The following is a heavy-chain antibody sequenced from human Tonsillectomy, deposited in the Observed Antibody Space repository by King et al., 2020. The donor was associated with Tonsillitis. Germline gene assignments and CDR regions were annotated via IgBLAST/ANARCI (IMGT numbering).Heavy chain of an antibody. Sequence: VQLVESGGGVVQPGGSLRLSCAASGFTFSSYGMHWVRQAPGKGLEWVAFIRYDGSNKYYADSVKGRFTISRDNSKNTLYLQMNSLRAEDTAVYYCAKDSAYCSGGSCYGLFDYWGQGTLVTVSS. D-gene: IGHD2-15*01. CDR2: IRYDGSNK. J-gene: IGHJ4*02. V-gene: IGHV3-30*02. CDR3: AKDSAYCSGGSCYGLFDY. CDR1: GFTFSSYG.